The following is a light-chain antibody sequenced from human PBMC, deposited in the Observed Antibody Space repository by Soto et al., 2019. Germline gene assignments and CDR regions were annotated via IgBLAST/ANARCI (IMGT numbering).Light chain of an antibody. CDR3: ASFAVASTVV. CDR2: EGS. CDR1: SSDVGSCNL. V-gene: IGLV2-23*01. J-gene: IGLJ2*01. Sequence: QSALTQPASVSGSPGQSITISCTGTSSDVGSCNLVSWYQQYPGKAPKLIIYEGSKRPSGVSNRLSGSKSGNTASLTISGLQAEDEADYYCASFAVASTVVFGRGTKVTVL.